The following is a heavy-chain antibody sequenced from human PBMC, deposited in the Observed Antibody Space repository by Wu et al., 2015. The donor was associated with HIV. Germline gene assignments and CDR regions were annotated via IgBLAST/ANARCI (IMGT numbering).Heavy chain of an antibody. Sequence: QVQLVQSGAEVKKPGASVKVSCKAFGYNFIDYYIHWVRQAPGQGLEWMGWITPNRGGTKYAQKFQGRVTMTRDTSISTVYMEVAGLRSEDTAVYYCARDLDYYDSRTFDPWGQGTLVTVSS. CDR3: ARDLDYYDSRTFDP. CDR2: ITPNRGGT. V-gene: IGHV1-2*02. J-gene: IGHJ5*02. D-gene: IGHD3-22*01. CDR1: GYNFIDYY.